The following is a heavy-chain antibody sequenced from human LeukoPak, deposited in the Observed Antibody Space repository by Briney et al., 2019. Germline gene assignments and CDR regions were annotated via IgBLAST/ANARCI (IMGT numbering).Heavy chain of an antibody. CDR2: TYYRSKWYN. CDR3: ARIDIDVRPSTVFDY. CDR1: GDSVSSNSAA. J-gene: IGHJ4*02. Sequence: SQTLSLTCAISGDSVSSNSAAWNWIRQSPSRGLEWPGRTYYRSKWYNDYAVSVKSRITINPDTSKNQFSLQLNSVTAADTAVYFCARIDIDVRPSTVFDYWGQGTLVTVSS. D-gene: IGHD2-15*01. V-gene: IGHV6-1*01.